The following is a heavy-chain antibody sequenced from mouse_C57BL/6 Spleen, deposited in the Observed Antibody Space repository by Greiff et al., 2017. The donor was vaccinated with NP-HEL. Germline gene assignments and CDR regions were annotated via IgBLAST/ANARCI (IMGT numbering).Heavy chain of an antibody. Sequence: VQLQQSGAELARPGASVKMSCKASGYTFTSYTMHWVKQRPGQGLEWIGYINPSSGYTKYNQKFKDKATLTADKSSSTAYMQLSSLTSEDSAVXSYARGGNYCGSSYHYCCAMDYWGQGTSVTVSS. V-gene: IGHV1-4*01. CDR2: INPSSGYT. D-gene: IGHD1-1*01. CDR3: ARGGNYCGSSYHYCCAMDY. J-gene: IGHJ4*01. CDR1: GYTFTSYT.